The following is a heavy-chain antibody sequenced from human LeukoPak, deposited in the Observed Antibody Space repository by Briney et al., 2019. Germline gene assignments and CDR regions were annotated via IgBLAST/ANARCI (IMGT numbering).Heavy chain of an antibody. J-gene: IGHJ6*03. CDR2: IYSGGST. V-gene: IGHV3-53*01. D-gene: IGHD3-10*01. CDR1: GFTVSSNY. CDR3: ARVASGSYYPHYYYYYYMDV. Sequence: GGSLRLSCAASGFTVSSNYMSWVRQAPGKGLERVSVIYSGGSTYYADSVKGRFTISRDNSKNTLYLQMNSLRAEDTAVYYCARVASGSYYPHYYYYYYMDVWGKGTTVTLSS.